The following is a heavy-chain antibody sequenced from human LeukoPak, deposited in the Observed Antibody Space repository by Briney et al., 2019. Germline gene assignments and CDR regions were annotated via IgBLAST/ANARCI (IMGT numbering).Heavy chain of an antibody. CDR2: ISYSGSA. V-gene: IGHV4-30-4*01. CDR1: VGSIGRGDYF. CDR3: ARVNHVYCSTAACFRAGWFDP. Sequence: PSQTLSLTCIVSVGSIGRGDYFWTWIRQPPGKGLEWLGYISYSGSAHYNPSLKSRLTISIDRSKTQFSLSLTSVTAADTAVYYCARVNHVYCSTAACFRAGWFDPWGQGTLVTVSS. D-gene: IGHD2-15*01. J-gene: IGHJ5*02.